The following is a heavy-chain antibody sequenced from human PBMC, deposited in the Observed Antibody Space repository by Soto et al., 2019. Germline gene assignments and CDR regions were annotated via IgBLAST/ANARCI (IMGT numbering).Heavy chain of an antibody. Sequence: PGESLKIPCAASGLPVSNNYMAWVRQAPGKGLEWVSVIYRAGSTFYAGSVKGRFTISRDNFKNTLYLQMNSLRAGDTAVYYCARDRRIDNGYYDYYYGMDVWGQGTTVTVSS. J-gene: IGHJ6*02. CDR2: IYRAGST. V-gene: IGHV3-53*01. CDR1: GLPVSNNY. CDR3: ARDRRIDNGYYDYYYGMDV. D-gene: IGHD2-8*01.